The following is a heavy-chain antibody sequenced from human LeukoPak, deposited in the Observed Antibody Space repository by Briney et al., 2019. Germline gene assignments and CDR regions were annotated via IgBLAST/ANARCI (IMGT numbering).Heavy chain of an antibody. CDR1: GGSISSYY. Sequence: SETLSLTCTVSGGSISSYYWSWIRQPPGKGLEWIGYIYYSGSTNYNPSLKSRVTISVDTSKNQFSLKLSSVTAADTAVYYCARESASSSWYRGWFDPWGQGTLVTVSS. J-gene: IGHJ5*02. CDR3: ARESASSSWYRGWFDP. CDR2: IYYSGST. V-gene: IGHV4-59*12. D-gene: IGHD6-13*01.